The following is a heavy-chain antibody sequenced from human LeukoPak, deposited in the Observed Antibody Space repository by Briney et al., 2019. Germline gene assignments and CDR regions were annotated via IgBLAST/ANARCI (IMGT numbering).Heavy chain of an antibody. CDR2: ISGSGGST. V-gene: IGHV3-23*01. J-gene: IGHJ4*02. Sequence: GGSLRLSCAASGFTFSSYAMSWVRQAPGKGLEWVSAISGSGGSTYYADSVKGRFTISRDNSKNTLYLQMNSLRAEDTAVYYCAKGYYYDSSGYYPWGPFDYWGQGTLVTVSS. D-gene: IGHD3-22*01. CDR1: GFTFSSYA. CDR3: AKGYYYDSSGYYPWGPFDY.